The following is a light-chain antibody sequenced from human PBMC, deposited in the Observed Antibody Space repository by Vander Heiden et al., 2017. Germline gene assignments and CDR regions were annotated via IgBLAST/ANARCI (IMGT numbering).Light chain of an antibody. CDR3: QQSKTYRT. Sequence: DIQMTQSPSTLSASVGGRVTITCRASQTIDNWLAWYQQKAGQAPKLLIYKASTLKSGVPSRFSGSGSGTDFTLTISSLQPDDVATYYCQQSKTYRTFGQGTKVEVK. CDR1: QTIDNW. V-gene: IGKV1-5*03. J-gene: IGKJ1*01. CDR2: KAS.